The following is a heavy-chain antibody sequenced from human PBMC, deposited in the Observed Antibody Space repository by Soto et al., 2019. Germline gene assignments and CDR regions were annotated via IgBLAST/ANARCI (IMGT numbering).Heavy chain of an antibody. V-gene: IGHV4-39*01. CDR1: GGSISNTIYY. D-gene: IGHD6-19*01. J-gene: IGHJ4*02. Sequence: QLHLQESGPGLVKPSETLSLTCTVSGGSISNTIYYWGWIRQPPGKGLESIGNIYYTGNTYYNPSLKSRVTISVDTSKNEFSLKLSSVTAADTAVYFCARLRSGPDNGWYWAFDYWGQGTLVTVSS. CDR3: ARLRSGPDNGWYWAFDY. CDR2: IYYTGNT.